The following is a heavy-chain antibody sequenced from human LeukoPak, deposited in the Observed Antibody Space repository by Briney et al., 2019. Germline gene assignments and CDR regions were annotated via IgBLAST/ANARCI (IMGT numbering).Heavy chain of an antibody. CDR3: AAWARSGYALFDY. D-gene: IGHD5-12*01. CDR1: GFTFSSYA. CDR2: ISGSGGST. J-gene: IGHJ4*02. Sequence: GGSLRLSCAASGFTFSSYAMSWVRQAPGKGPEWVSAISGSGGSTYYADSVKGRFTISRDNSKNTLYLQMNSLRAEDTAVYYCAAWARSGYALFDYWGQGTLVTVSS. V-gene: IGHV3-23*01.